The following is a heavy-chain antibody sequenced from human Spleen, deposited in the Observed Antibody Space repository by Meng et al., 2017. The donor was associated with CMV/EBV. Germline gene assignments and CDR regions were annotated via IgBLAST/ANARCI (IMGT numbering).Heavy chain of an antibody. CDR3: ARVKVENNWNYVTSDY. D-gene: IGHD1-7*01. CDR1: YTFTSYD. V-gene: IGHV1-8*01. CDR2: MNPHNGYI. Sequence: YTFTSYDINWVRQATGQGLEWMGLMNPHNGYIAYAQKFQGRVRMTRNTSISTAYMELRNLTSDDTAVYYCARVKVENNWNYVTSDYWGQGTLVTVSS. J-gene: IGHJ4*02.